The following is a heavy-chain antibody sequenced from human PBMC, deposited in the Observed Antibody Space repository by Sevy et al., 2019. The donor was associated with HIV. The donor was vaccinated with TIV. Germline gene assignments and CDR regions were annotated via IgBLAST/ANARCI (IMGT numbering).Heavy chain of an antibody. CDR2: ISWKSRNI. CDR3: AKDINRGCDGVNCYSYYYYYYGLDL. J-gene: IGHJ6*01. CDR1: GFPFNDHA. V-gene: IGHV3-9*01. D-gene: IGHD2-21*02. Sequence: GGSLRLSCAASGFPFNDHAMHWVRQVPGKGLEWVSGISWKSRNIGYADSVKGRFTISRDNARHFVYLEMNSLRPEDTDFYYCAKDINRGCDGVNCYSYYYYYYGLDLWGQGTTVTVSS.